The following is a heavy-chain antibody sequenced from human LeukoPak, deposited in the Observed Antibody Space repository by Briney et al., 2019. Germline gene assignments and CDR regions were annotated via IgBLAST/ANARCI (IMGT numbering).Heavy chain of an antibody. V-gene: IGHV3-74*01. J-gene: IGHJ3*02. CDR1: GFTFSSYW. CDR3: ARDGGDDAFDI. Sequence: GGSLRLSCAASGFTFSSYWMHRVRQVPGKGLVWVSRITSDGSSTSYADSVKGRFTISRDNAKSTLYLQMNSLRAEDTAVYYCARDGGDDAFDIWGQGTMVTVSS. D-gene: IGHD3-10*01. CDR2: ITSDGSST.